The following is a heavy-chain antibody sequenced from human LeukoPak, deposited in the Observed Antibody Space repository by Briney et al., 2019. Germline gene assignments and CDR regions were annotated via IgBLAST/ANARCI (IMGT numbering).Heavy chain of an antibody. CDR2: IYYSGST. Sequence: SETLSLTCTVSGGSISSYYWSWIRQPPGKGLEWIGYIYYSGSTNYNPSLKSRVTISVDTSKNQFSLKLSSVTAADTAVYYCARGHYDFWSGYLPLDYWGQGTLVTVSS. CDR3: ARGHYDFWSGYLPLDY. V-gene: IGHV4-59*01. CDR1: GGSISSYY. D-gene: IGHD3-3*01. J-gene: IGHJ4*02.